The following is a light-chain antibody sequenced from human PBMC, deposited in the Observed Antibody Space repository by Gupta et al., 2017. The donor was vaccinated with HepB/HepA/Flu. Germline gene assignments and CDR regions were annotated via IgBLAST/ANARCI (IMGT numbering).Light chain of an antibody. CDR1: QNVGTN. CDR2: GAS. J-gene: IGKJ4*01. CDR3: QQYDRWPLS. Sequence: PGDRVTLSCRTSQNVGTNLAWYQQQVGQAPRLLVFGASSRATGIPARFIGSGSETEFSLIISSLQSEDFALYFCQQYDRWPLSFGGGTRV. V-gene: IGKV3-15*01.